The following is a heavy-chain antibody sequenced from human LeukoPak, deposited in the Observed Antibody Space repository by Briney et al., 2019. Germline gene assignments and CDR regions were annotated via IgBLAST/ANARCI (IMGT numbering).Heavy chain of an antibody. CDR1: VGSISSNSYY. D-gene: IGHD3-10*01. V-gene: IGHV4-39*01. CDR3: ARTRYYYNSRSYGAPYYFDY. CDR2: IYYSGTT. J-gene: IGHJ4*02. Sequence: KASQTLSLTCALSVGSISSNSYYWGWIRHPPGKGLGWIGSIYYSGTTYYNPSLKSRVTISVDTSKNQFSLKLSSVTAADTAVYYCARTRYYYNSRSYGAPYYFDYWGQGTLVTVSS.